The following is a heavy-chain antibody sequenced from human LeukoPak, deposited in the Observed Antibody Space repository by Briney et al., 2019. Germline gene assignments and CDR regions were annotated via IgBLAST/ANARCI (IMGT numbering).Heavy chain of an antibody. Sequence: GGSLRLSCAASGFTFSSCAMHWVRQAPGKGLEWVAVISYDGSNKYYADSVKGRFTISRDNSKNTLYLQMNRLRAEDTAVYYCARGIPDAFDIWGQGTMVTVSS. CDR2: ISYDGSNK. V-gene: IGHV3-30*04. J-gene: IGHJ3*02. CDR1: GFTFSSCA. D-gene: IGHD2-2*02. CDR3: ARGIPDAFDI.